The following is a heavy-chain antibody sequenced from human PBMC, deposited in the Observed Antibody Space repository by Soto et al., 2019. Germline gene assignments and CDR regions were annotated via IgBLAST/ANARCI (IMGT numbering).Heavy chain of an antibody. J-gene: IGHJ5*02. V-gene: IGHV1-69*02. Sequence: SVKVSCKASGGTFSSYTISWVRQAPGQGLEWMGRIIPILGIANYARKFQGRVTITADKSTSTAYMELSSLRSEDTAVYYCARAVVVPAALVSDWFDPWGQGTLVTVSS. CDR1: GGTFSSYT. CDR2: IIPILGIA. D-gene: IGHD2-2*01. CDR3: ARAVVVPAALVSDWFDP.